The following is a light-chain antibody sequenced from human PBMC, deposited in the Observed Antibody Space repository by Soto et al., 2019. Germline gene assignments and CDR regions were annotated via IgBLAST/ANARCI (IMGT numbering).Light chain of an antibody. V-gene: IGKV4-1*01. Sequence: DIVMTQSPDSLAVSLGQRATINCKSTKSVLYSSNNKNYLAWYQQKPGQPPKLLIYWASTRESGVPDRFSGSGSGTDFTLTISSLQAEDVAVYYCQQSYNPPLAFGQGTKLEI. CDR3: QQSYNPPLA. CDR1: KSVLYSSNNKNY. CDR2: WAS. J-gene: IGKJ1*01.